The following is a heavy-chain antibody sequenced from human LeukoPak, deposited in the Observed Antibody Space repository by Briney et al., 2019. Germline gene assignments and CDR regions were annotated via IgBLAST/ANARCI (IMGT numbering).Heavy chain of an antibody. Sequence: SETLSLTCTVSGGSISSSSYYWGWIRQPPGKGLEWIGSIYYSGSTYYNPSLKSRVTISVDTSKNQFSLKLNSVTAADTAVYYCARHDVTIFGVVSATHFDYWGQGTLVTVPS. CDR2: IYYSGST. CDR3: ARHDVTIFGVVSATHFDY. D-gene: IGHD3-3*01. CDR1: GGSISSSSYY. V-gene: IGHV4-39*01. J-gene: IGHJ4*02.